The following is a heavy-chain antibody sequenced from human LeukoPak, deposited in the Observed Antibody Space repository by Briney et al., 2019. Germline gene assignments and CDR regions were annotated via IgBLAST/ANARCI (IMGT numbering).Heavy chain of an antibody. CDR1: GFTFSSYA. CDR2: ISGSGGST. CDR3: ATGLYYYGSGSYPDPLEYYYYGMDV. D-gene: IGHD3-10*01. J-gene: IGHJ6*02. Sequence: GGSLRLSCAASGFTFSSYAMSWVRQAPGKGLEWVSAISGSGGSTYYADSVKGRFIISRDNSKNTLYLQMNSLRAEDTAVYYCATGLYYYGSGSYPDPLEYYYYGMDVWGQGTTVTVSS. V-gene: IGHV3-23*01.